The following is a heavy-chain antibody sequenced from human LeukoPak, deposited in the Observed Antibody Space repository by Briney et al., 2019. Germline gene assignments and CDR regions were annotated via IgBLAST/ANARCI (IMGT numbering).Heavy chain of an antibody. CDR2: IYHSGST. V-gene: IGHV4-30-2*01. CDR3: AKSDTALVPDY. D-gene: IGHD5-18*01. CDR1: GGSISSGGYS. J-gene: IGHJ4*02. Sequence: PSETLSLTCAVSGGSISSGGYSWSWIRQPPGKGLEWIGYIYHSGSTYYNPSLKSRVTISVDTSKNQFSLKLSSVTAADTAVYYCAKSDTALVPDYWGQGTLVTVSS.